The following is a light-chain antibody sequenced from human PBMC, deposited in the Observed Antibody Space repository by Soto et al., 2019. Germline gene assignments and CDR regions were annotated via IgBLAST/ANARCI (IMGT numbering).Light chain of an antibody. CDR3: CSYADGSTYV. CDR1: SRDIGAYNY. Sequence: QSVLTQPASVSGSPGQSITISCTGTSRDIGAYNYVSWYLQHPGKAPKLMIYEVVNRPSGVSNRFSGSKSGNTASLTISGLQAEDEADYYFCSYADGSTYVFGTGTKLTVL. CDR2: EVV. V-gene: IGLV2-14*01. J-gene: IGLJ1*01.